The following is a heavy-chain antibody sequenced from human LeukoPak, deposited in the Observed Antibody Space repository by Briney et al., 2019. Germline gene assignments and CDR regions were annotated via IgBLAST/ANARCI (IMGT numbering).Heavy chain of an antibody. D-gene: IGHD6-19*01. CDR3: ARGGRIAVATIHHFFDF. CDR2: INPSGGST. V-gene: IGHV1-46*01. CDR1: GYTFTSYY. J-gene: IGHJ4*02. Sequence: GASVKVSCKASGYTFTSYYMHWVRQAPGQGLEWMGIINPSGGSTSYAQKFQGRVTMTRDTSTSTVYMELSSLRSEDTAVYHCARGGRIAVATIHHFFDFWGQGTLVTVSS.